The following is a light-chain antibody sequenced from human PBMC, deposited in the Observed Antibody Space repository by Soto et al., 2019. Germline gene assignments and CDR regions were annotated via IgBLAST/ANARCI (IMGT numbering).Light chain of an antibody. V-gene: IGKV3-15*01. Sequence: EIVMTQSPATLPVSPVERATLSCRASQSLANSFIAWYQQKPGQAPRLLIHGTSTRATGVPARFSGSGSGTESTLIISSLQSEDFAVYYCQQYNYWPPSFGPGTKVDIK. CDR3: QQYNYWPPS. CDR1: QSLANSF. CDR2: GTS. J-gene: IGKJ3*01.